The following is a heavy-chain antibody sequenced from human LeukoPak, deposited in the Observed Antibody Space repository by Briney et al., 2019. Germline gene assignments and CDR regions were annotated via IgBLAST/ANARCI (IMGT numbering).Heavy chain of an antibody. CDR2: ISSSSSTI. V-gene: IGHV3-48*04. J-gene: IGHJ1*01. Sequence: GGSLRLSCAASGFTFSSYSMNWVRQAPGKGLEWVSYISSSSSTIYYADSVKGRFTISRDNAKNSLYLQMNSLRAEDTAVYYCASEVYPAEYFQHWGQGTLVTVSS. CDR1: GFTFSSYS. D-gene: IGHD2-2*02. CDR3: ASEVYPAEYFQH.